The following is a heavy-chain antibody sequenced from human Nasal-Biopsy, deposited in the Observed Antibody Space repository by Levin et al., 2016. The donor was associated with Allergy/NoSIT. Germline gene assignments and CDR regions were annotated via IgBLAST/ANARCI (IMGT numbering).Heavy chain of an antibody. J-gene: IGHJ4*02. CDR2: FYFTGTT. D-gene: IGHD6-19*01. CDR1: GASIKSPVSY. Sequence: SETLSLTCTVSGASIKSPVSYWAFIRQPPGKELEWIGSFYFTGTTSYNPDLKSRVTLSMDMDKNQFSLKMNSALASDTATYFCARRLASGWSAGYFDSWGLGILVIVSS. V-gene: IGHV4-39*01. CDR3: ARRLASGWSAGYFDS.